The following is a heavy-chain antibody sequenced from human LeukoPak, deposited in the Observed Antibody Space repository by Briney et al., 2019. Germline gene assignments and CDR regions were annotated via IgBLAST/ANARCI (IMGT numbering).Heavy chain of an antibody. CDR1: GASIRSNS. J-gene: IGHJ4*02. D-gene: IGHD2-2*01. V-gene: IGHV4-4*07. CDR3: ARGGGSGYCSSTTCSIFDY. CDR2: VYSSENT. Sequence: SETLSLTCTVSGASIRSNSWSWIRRPAGKGLEWIGRVYSSENTNYNPSLERRVNISVDTSRNQFSLKLNSVTAADTAVYYCARGGGSGYCSSTTCSIFDYWGQGMLVTVSS.